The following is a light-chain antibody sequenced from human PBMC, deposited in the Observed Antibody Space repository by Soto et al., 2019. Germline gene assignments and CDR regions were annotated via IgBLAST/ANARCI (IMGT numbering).Light chain of an antibody. Sequence: IQMTQSPSSLSASVGDRVTITCRASQSISSYLKLYQQKPGKAPKLLIYAASSLQSGVPSRFSGSGSGTDFTLTISSLQPEDFATYYCQQSYSTPRVTYGPGTKVDIK. CDR2: AAS. V-gene: IGKV1-39*01. J-gene: IGKJ3*01. CDR1: QSISSY. CDR3: QQSYSTPRVT.